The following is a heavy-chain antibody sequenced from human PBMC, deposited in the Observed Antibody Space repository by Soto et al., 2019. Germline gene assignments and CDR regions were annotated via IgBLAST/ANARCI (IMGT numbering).Heavy chain of an antibody. Sequence: SQTLSLTCAISGDSVSGKSAAWNWIRQSPSRGLEWLGRTYYRSKWYDDYAVSVKSRITISPDTSKNQFSLQLKSVTPEDTAVYYCAKEQWLPGNYYYGMDVWGQGTTVTVSS. J-gene: IGHJ6*02. CDR3: AKEQWLPGNYYYGMDV. V-gene: IGHV6-1*01. CDR1: GDSVSGKSAA. D-gene: IGHD6-19*01. CDR2: TYYRSKWYD.